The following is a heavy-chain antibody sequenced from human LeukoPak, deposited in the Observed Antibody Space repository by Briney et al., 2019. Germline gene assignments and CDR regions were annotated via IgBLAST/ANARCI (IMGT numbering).Heavy chain of an antibody. J-gene: IGHJ5*02. CDR1: GFIFDDYA. CDR3: ARGNSGSYSQDWFDP. Sequence: GGSLRLSCVTSGFIFDDYAMHWVRQGPGKGLEWVSGISWNSGTIGYADSVKGRFTISRDNVKNSLYLQMNSLRTEDMALYSCARGNSGSYSQDWFDPWGQGTLVTVSS. CDR2: ISWNSGTI. V-gene: IGHV3-9*03. D-gene: IGHD1-26*01.